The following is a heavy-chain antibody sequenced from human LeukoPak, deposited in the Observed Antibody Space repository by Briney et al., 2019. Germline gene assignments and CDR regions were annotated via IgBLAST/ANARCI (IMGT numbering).Heavy chain of an antibody. D-gene: IGHD2-15*01. CDR1: GFTFSSYA. CDR2: ISGSGGST. Sequence: GGSLRLSCAASGFTFSSYAMSWVRQAPGKGLEWVSAISGSGGSTYYADSVKGRFTISRDNSKNTLYLQMNSLRAEDTAVYYCARRYCSGGSCYSDYWGQGTLVTVSS. V-gene: IGHV3-23*01. CDR3: ARRYCSGGSCYSDY. J-gene: IGHJ4*02.